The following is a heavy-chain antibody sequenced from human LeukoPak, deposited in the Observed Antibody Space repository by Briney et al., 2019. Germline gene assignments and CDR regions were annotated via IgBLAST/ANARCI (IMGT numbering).Heavy chain of an antibody. CDR1: GGSISSSSYY. Sequence: SETLSLTCTVSGGSISSSSYYWGWIRQPPGKGLEWIGSIYYSGSTYYNPSLKSRATISVDTSKNQFSLKLSSVTAADTAVYYCARGNWNDGDYWGQGTLVTVSS. CDR3: ARGNWNDGDY. V-gene: IGHV4-39*01. J-gene: IGHJ4*02. D-gene: IGHD1-20*01. CDR2: IYYSGST.